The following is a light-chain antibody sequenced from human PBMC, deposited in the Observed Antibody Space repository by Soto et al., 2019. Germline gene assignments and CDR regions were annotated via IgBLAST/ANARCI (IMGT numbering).Light chain of an antibody. Sequence: QPVLTQPPSASGTPGQRVTISCSGSSSNIGSNYVYWYQQLPGTAPKLLIYRNNQRPSGVPDRFSGSKSGTSASLAISGLRSEDEADYYCAAWDDRGYVFGTGTKVTVL. CDR2: RNN. CDR3: AAWDDRGYV. CDR1: SSNIGSNY. J-gene: IGLJ1*01. V-gene: IGLV1-47*01.